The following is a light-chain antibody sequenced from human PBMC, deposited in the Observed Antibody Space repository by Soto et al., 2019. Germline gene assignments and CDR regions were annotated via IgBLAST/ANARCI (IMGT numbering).Light chain of an antibody. CDR1: SGDIGTYNL. V-gene: IGLV2-23*01. CDR3: CSYAGSYANYV. J-gene: IGLJ1*01. Sequence: QSALTQPASVSGSPGQSITISCTGTSGDIGTYNLVSWYQQYPGRAPKLIIFEGNKRPSGVSSRFSASKSAYTASLAISGLQAEDEADYHCCSYAGSYANYVFGTGTKVTVL. CDR2: EGN.